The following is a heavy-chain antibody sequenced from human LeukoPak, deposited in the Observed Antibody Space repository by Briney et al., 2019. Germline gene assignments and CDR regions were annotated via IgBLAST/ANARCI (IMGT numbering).Heavy chain of an antibody. CDR3: ARPLLYYYGSETYFWFDL. D-gene: IGHD3-10*01. J-gene: IGHJ5*02. CDR2: IKQDGSEK. V-gene: IGHV3-7*01. CDR1: GFTFSSYW. Sequence: GGSLRLSCVASGFTFSSYWMSWVRQAPGKGLEWVANIKQDGSEKYYVDSVKGRFTISRDGAENTLYLQMKSLKAEDTAFYYCARPLLYYYGSETYFWFDLWGQGTLVTVSS.